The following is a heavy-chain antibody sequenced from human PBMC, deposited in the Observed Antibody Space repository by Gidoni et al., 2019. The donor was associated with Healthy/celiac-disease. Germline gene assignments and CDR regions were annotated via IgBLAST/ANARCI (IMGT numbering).Heavy chain of an antibody. D-gene: IGHD3-22*01. V-gene: IGHV3-49*04. J-gene: IGHJ1*01. CDR3: SFPYYYDSSGYYYGPPAEYFQH. CDR1: GFTFGDYA. Sequence: EVQLVESGGGLVQPGRSLRLSCTASGFTFGDYAMRWVRQAPGKGLEWVGFIRSKAYGGTTEYAASVKGRFTISRDDSKSIAYLQMNSLKTEDTAVYYCSFPYYYDSSGYYYGPPAEYFQHWGQGTLVTVSS. CDR2: IRSKAYGGTT.